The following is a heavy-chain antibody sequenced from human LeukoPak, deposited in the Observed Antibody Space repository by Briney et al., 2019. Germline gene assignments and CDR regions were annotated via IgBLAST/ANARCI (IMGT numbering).Heavy chain of an antibody. Sequence: SETLSLTCTVSGGSISSYYWSWIRQPPGKGLEWIGYIYYGGSTNYNPSLKSRVTISVDTSKNQFSLKLSSVTAADTAVYYCARDLVVWGKGTTVTVSS. CDR2: IYYGGST. J-gene: IGHJ6*04. CDR1: GGSISSYY. CDR3: ARDLVV. V-gene: IGHV4-59*01.